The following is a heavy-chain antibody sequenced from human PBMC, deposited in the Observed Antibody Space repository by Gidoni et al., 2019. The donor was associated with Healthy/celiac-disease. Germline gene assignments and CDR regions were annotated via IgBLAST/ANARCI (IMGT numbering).Heavy chain of an antibody. CDR3: ARIPRWGSSGGSCLDY. CDR2: IFSNDEK. Sequence: QVTLKESGPVLVKPTETLTLTCTVSGFSLRNSRMGVSWIRQPPGKALEWLAHIFSNDEKSYSTSLKSRLTISKDTSKSQVVLTMTNMDPVDTATYYCARIPRWGSSGGSCLDYWGQGTLVTVSS. V-gene: IGHV2-26*01. CDR1: GFSLRNSRMG. J-gene: IGHJ4*02. D-gene: IGHD2-15*01.